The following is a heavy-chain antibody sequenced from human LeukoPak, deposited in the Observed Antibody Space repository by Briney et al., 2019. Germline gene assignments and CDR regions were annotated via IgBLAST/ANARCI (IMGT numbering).Heavy chain of an antibody. V-gene: IGHV3-23*01. CDR2: ISGSGGST. Sequence: RGSLRLSCAASGFTFSSYAMSWVRQAPGKGLEWVSAISGSGGSTYYADSVKGRFTISRDNSKNTLYLQMNSLRAEDTAVYYCAKTVRNTHIYYFDYWGQGTLVTVSS. J-gene: IGHJ4*02. CDR3: AKTVRNTHIYYFDY. D-gene: IGHD2-2*02. CDR1: GFTFSSYA.